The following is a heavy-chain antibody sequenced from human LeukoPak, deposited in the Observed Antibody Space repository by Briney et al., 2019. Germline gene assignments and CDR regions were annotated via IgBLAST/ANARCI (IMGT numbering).Heavy chain of an antibody. CDR3: ARDPSLNLLFLEWLLYRGGEFDY. D-gene: IGHD3-3*01. J-gene: IGHJ4*02. Sequence: ASVKVSCKASGYTFTSYGISWVRQAPGQGLEWMGWISAYNGNTNYAQKLQGRVTMTTDTSTSTAYMELRSLRSDDPAVYYCARDPSLNLLFLEWLLYRGGEFDYWGQGTLVTVSS. V-gene: IGHV1-18*01. CDR1: GYTFTSYG. CDR2: ISAYNGNT.